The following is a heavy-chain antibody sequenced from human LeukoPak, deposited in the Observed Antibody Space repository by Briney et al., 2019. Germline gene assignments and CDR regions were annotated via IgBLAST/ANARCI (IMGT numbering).Heavy chain of an antibody. V-gene: IGHV4-39*07. J-gene: IGHJ4*02. Sequence: SETLSLTCAVSSGSISTSNYYWGWVRQPPGKALEWIGNIFYSGSTYYSPSLKSRVTISLDTSRNQFSLRLSSVTAADTAVYYCARDLPEKDFWSRYYPFDYWGQGTLVTVSS. CDR1: SGSISTSNYY. CDR3: ARDLPEKDFWSRYYPFDY. CDR2: IFYSGST. D-gene: IGHD3-3*01.